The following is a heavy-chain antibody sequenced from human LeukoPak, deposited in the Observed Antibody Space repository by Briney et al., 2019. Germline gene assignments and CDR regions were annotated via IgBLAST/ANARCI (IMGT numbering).Heavy chain of an antibody. D-gene: IGHD2-21*02. Sequence: GGSLRLSCAASGFTFSSYGMSWVRQAPGKGLEWVSAISGSGGSTYYADSVKGRFTTSRDNSKNTLYLQMNSLRAEDTAVYYCAKALRVVTARDAFDIWGQGTMVTVSS. V-gene: IGHV3-23*01. CDR1: GFTFSSYG. J-gene: IGHJ3*02. CDR2: ISGSGGST. CDR3: AKALRVVTARDAFDI.